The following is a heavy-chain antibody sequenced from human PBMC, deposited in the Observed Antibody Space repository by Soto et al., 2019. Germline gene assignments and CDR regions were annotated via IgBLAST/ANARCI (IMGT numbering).Heavy chain of an antibody. V-gene: IGHV4-34*01. CDR3: ARVERGTATTVVDAFDI. D-gene: IGHD1-1*01. J-gene: IGHJ3*02. CDR2: MSHSGGT. Sequence: QVQLQQWGAGLLKPSETLSLTCAVYGGFVSSGSYYWSWIRQPPGKGLEWIGEMSHSGGTHFNPSLKSRVTISVDTSKNQFSLKMSPVTAAATALYYCARVERGTATTVVDAFDIWGPGTMVTVSS. CDR1: GGFVSSGSYY.